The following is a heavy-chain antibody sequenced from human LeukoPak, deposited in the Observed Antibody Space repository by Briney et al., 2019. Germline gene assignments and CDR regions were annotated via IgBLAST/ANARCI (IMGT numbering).Heavy chain of an antibody. Sequence: GGSLRLSCAASGFTFSSYSINWVRQAPGKGLEWVSYISSGGGTIYYADSVKGRFTISRDNAKNSLYLQMNSLRDEDTAVYYCARDLSSTWYFFAYWGQGTLVTVS. CDR1: GFTFSSYS. D-gene: IGHD6-13*01. CDR3: ARDLSSTWYFFAY. CDR2: ISSGGGTI. V-gene: IGHV3-48*02. J-gene: IGHJ4*02.